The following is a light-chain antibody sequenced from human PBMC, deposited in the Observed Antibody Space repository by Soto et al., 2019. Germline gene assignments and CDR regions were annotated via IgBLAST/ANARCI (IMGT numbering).Light chain of an antibody. CDR2: EVS. Sequence: LTQPPSASGSPGQSVAISCTGTSSDVGGYNYVSWYQQHPGKAPKLMIYEVSNRPSGVSNRFSGSKSGNTASLTISGLQAEDEADYYCSSYTSSSTLGVFGTGTKVTVL. CDR1: SSDVGGYNY. V-gene: IGLV2-14*01. J-gene: IGLJ1*01. CDR3: SSYTSSSTLGV.